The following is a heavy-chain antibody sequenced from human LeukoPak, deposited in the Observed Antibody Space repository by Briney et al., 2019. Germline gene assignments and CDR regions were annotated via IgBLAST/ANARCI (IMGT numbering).Heavy chain of an antibody. J-gene: IGHJ2*01. CDR2: INHSGST. CDR1: GGSFSGYY. CDR3: ARRRVVVVAATVPSLKRYWYFDL. Sequence: SETLSLTCAVYGGSFSGYYWSWIRQPPGKGLEWIGEINHSGSTNYYSSLKSRVTISVDTSKNQFSLKLRSVSAADTAVYYCARRRVVVVAATVPSLKRYWYFDLWGRGTLVTVSS. D-gene: IGHD2-15*01. V-gene: IGHV4-34*01.